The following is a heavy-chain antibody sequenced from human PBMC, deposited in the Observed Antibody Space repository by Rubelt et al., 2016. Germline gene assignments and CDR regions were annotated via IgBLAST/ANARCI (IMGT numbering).Heavy chain of an antibody. V-gene: IGHV1-2*04. Sequence: MGWINPNSGGTNYAQKFQGWVTMTRDTSISTAYMELSRLRSDDTAVYYCARDLCLDSGMDVWGQGTTVTVSS. CDR2: INPNSGGT. CDR3: ARDLCLDSGMDV. J-gene: IGHJ6*02. D-gene: IGHD2/OR15-2a*01.